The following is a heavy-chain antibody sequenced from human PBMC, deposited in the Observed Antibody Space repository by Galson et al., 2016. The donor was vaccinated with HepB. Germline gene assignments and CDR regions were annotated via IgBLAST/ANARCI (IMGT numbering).Heavy chain of an antibody. CDR1: GFTFSDYY. J-gene: IGHJ4*02. D-gene: IGHD1-26*01. CDR2: ISDSGNAI. V-gene: IGHV3-11*01. CDR3: ARDVGATGGFDY. Sequence: SLRLSCAASGFTFSDYYMSWIRQAPGKGLEWVSYISDSGNAISYAGSVKGRFTFSRDNAKNSLYLHMTSLRAEDTAVYYCARDVGATGGFDYWGQGTLVTISS.